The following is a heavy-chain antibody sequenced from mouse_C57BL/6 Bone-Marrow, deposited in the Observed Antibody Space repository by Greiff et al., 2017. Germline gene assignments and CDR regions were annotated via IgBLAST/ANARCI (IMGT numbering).Heavy chain of an antibody. CDR1: GYTFTSYW. J-gene: IGHJ3*01. CDR2: IYPGSGST. V-gene: IGHV1-55*01. D-gene: IGHD2-3*01. Sequence: QVQLQQPGAELVKPGASVKMSCKASGYTFTSYWITWVKQRPGQGLEWIGDIYPGSGSTNYTEKFKSKATLTVDTSSSTAYMQLSSLTSEDSAVYYCARRKGCGYYLAAYWGQGTMVTVSA. CDR3: ARRKGCGYYLAAY.